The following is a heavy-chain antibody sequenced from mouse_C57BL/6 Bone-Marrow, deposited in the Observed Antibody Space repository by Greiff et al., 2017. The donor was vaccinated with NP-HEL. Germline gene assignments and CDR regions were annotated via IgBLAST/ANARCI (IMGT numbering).Heavy chain of an antibody. CDR3: ASRGEGAWFAY. Sequence: VQGVESGPGLVAPSQSLSITCTVSGFSLTSYGVDWVRQSPGKGLEWLGVIWGVGSTNYNSALKSRLSISKDNSKSQVFLKMNSLQTDDTAMYYCASRGEGAWFAYWGQGTLVTVSA. CDR1: GFSLTSYG. J-gene: IGHJ3*01. V-gene: IGHV2-6*01. CDR2: IWGVGST.